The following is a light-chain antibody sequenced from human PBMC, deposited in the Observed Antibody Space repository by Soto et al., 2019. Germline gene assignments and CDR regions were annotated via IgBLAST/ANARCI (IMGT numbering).Light chain of an antibody. Sequence: DIQMTQSPSTLSASVGDRVTITCRASQSISSWLAWYQQKPGKAPKLLIYKASSLESGVPSRFSGSGSGTEFTLTISSLQPDDFGTYYCQQSNSYPWTFGQGTKLEIK. CDR3: QQSNSYPWT. CDR2: KAS. J-gene: IGKJ1*01. V-gene: IGKV1-5*03. CDR1: QSISSW.